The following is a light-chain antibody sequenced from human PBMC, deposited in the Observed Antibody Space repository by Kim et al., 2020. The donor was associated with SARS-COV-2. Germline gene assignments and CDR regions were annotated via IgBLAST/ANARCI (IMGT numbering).Light chain of an antibody. CDR1: SAKVGAGYD. CDR3: QSYDSSLSGFV. Sequence: QRATITCKRGSAKVGAGYDVHWYQQLPRTAPKLLIYSSINRPSGVPDRFSGSKSGTSASLAITGLQAEDEADYYCQSYDSSLSGFVFGSGTKVTVL. CDR2: SSI. V-gene: IGLV1-40*01. J-gene: IGLJ1*01.